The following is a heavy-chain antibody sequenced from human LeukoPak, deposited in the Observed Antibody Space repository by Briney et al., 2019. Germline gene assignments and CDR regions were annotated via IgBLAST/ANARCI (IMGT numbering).Heavy chain of an antibody. CDR2: INTNTGNP. V-gene: IGHV7-4-1*02. Sequence: VASVKVSCKASGYTFTSYATNWVRQAPGQGLEWMGWINTNTGNPTYAQGFTGRFVFSLDTSVSTAYLQISSLKAEDTAVYYCARDGLDTSFGLYYYGMDVWGQGTTVTVSS. CDR1: GYTFTSYA. J-gene: IGHJ6*02. CDR3: ARDGLDTSFGLYYYGMDV. D-gene: IGHD3/OR15-3a*01.